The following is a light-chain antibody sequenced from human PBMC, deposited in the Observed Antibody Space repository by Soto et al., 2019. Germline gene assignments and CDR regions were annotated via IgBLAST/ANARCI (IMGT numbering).Light chain of an antibody. V-gene: IGKV1-39*01. CDR1: QSITSY. CDR2: AAT. J-gene: IGKJ3*01. CDR3: QQSYSTPLT. Sequence: DIQMTQSPSSLSASVGDRVTITCRASQSITSYLNWYQQKPGKAPNLLIYAATSLQTGVPSRFSGSGSGTDFTLTISSLQPEDFATYYCQQSYSTPLTFGPGTKVHIK.